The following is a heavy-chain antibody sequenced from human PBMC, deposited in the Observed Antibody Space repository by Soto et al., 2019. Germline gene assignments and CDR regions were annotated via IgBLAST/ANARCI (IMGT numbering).Heavy chain of an antibody. CDR2: IKQDGSER. D-gene: IGHD2-8*02. CDR1: GFTFSSYW. Sequence: EVQLVESGGGLVQPGGSLKLSCAASGFTFSSYWMSWVRQAPGKGLEWVANIKQDGSERYYVDSVKGRFTISRDNAKNSLYLQMNSLRAEDTAVYYCVSGGGTEAWGQGTLVTVSS. CDR3: VSGGGTEA. V-gene: IGHV3-7*01. J-gene: IGHJ5*02.